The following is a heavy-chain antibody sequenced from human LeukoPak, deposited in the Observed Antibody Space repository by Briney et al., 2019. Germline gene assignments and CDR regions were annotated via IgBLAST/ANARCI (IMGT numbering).Heavy chain of an antibody. J-gene: IGHJ4*02. V-gene: IGHV3-74*01. CDR3: ARELPFDY. CDR1: GFTFSNYW. Sequence: PGGSLRLSCAASGFTFSNYWMHWVRQAPGKGLVWVSRIKSDGSRTDYADSVKGRFTISRDNAKNTLYLQMNSLRAEDTAVYYCARELPFDYWGQGNLVTVSS. D-gene: IGHD2-15*01. CDR2: IKSDGSRT.